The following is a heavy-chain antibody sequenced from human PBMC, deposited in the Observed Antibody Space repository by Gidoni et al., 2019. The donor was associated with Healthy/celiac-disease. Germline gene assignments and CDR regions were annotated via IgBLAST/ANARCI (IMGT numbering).Heavy chain of an antibody. V-gene: IGHV3-9*01. CDR2: ISWNSGSI. CDR3: AKVDSSSSWYYFDY. Sequence: DVQLVESGGGLVQPGRSLRLSCAASGFTFDDDAMHWVRQAPGKGLEWVSGISWNSGSIGYADSVKGRFTISRDNAKNSLYLQMNSLRAEDTALYYCAKVDSSSSWYYFDYWGQGTLVTVSS. CDR1: GFTFDDDA. J-gene: IGHJ4*02. D-gene: IGHD6-13*01.